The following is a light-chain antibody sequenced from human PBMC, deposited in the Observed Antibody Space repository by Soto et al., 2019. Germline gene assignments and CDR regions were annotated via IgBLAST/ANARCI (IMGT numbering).Light chain of an antibody. CDR1: QSISSW. CDR3: QQYNSYPL. J-gene: IGKJ4*01. V-gene: IGKV1-5*01. CDR2: DAS. Sequence: DIQMTQSPSTLSASVGDRVTITCRASQSISSWLDWYQQKPGKAPKLLIYDASSLESGVPSRFSGSGSGTEFTLTISSLQPDDFATYYCQQYNSYPLFGGGTKVEIK.